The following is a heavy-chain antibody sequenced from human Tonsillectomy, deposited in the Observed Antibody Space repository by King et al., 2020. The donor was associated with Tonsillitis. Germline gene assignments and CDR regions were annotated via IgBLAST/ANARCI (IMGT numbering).Heavy chain of an antibody. V-gene: IGHV4-59*08. D-gene: IGHD2-15*01. J-gene: IGHJ6*02. CDR1: GGSISNYY. CDR2: FYYSGST. Sequence: VQLQESGPGLVKPSETLSLTCTVSGGSISNYYWSWIRQPPGKGLEWIGYFYYSGSTNYNPSLKSRLTISVDTSKNQFSLKLSSVTAADTAVYYCARLGRYGSGVVVATPGGYGMDVGGQGTTVIVSS. CDR3: ARLGRYGSGVVVATPGGYGMDV.